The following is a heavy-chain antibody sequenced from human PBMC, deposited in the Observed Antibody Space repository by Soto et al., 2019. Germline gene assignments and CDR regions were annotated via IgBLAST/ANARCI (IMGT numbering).Heavy chain of an antibody. CDR3: ARARIVVVTANYYFDY. Sequence: SETLSLTCTVSGGSISSGDYYWSWIRQPPGKGLEWIGYIYYSGSTYYNPSLKSRVTISVDTSKNQFSLKLSSVTAADTAVYYCARARIVVVTANYYFDYWGQGTLVTVSS. V-gene: IGHV4-30-4*01. CDR1: GGSISSGDYY. D-gene: IGHD2-21*02. CDR2: IYYSGST. J-gene: IGHJ4*02.